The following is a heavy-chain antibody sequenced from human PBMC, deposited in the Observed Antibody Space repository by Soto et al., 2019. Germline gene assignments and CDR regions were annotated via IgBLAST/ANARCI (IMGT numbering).Heavy chain of an antibody. Sequence: QVQLQESGPGLVKPSETLSLTCTVSGGSISSYYWSWIRQPPGKGLEWIGYIYYSGSTNYNPSLKSRVTISVDTSKNQFSLKLSSVTAADTAVYYCARVPGVRDYYYYYGMDVWGQGTTVTVSS. CDR2: IYYSGST. V-gene: IGHV4-59*01. CDR1: GGSISSYY. J-gene: IGHJ6*02. CDR3: ARVPGVRDYYYYYGMDV. D-gene: IGHD3-10*01.